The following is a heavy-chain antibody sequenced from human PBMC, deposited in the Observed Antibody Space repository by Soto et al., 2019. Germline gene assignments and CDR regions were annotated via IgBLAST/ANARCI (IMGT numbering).Heavy chain of an antibody. V-gene: IGHV3-23*01. D-gene: IGHD1-26*01. CDR2: ITSSGDST. Sequence: LRLSCAASGFTFSIYALNWVRQAPGKGLEWVSTITSSGDSTHYADSVKGRFTISRDNSKNTMYLQMNSLGAEDTAVYYCAKIGTYSGDHFDNWGQGTLVTVSS. CDR1: GFTFSIYA. CDR3: AKIGTYSGDHFDN. J-gene: IGHJ4*02.